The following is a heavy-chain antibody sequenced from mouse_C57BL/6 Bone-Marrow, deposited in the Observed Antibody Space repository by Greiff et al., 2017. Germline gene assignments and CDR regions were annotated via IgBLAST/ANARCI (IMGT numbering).Heavy chain of an antibody. CDR2: ISGGGGNT. Sequence: EVKVEESGGGLVKPGGSLKLSCAASGFTFSSYTMSWVRQTPEKRLQWVAAISGGGGNTYYPDSVKGRFTISRDNDKNILYLQMSSLRSEDTALYYSSRQVTTVLATKYFDVWGTGTTVTVSS. V-gene: IGHV5-9*01. D-gene: IGHD1-1*01. J-gene: IGHJ1*03. CDR3: SRQVTTVLATKYFDV. CDR1: GFTFSSYT.